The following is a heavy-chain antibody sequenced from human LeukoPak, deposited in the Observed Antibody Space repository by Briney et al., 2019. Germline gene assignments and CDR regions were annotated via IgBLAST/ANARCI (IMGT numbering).Heavy chain of an antibody. V-gene: IGHV3-49*03. Sequence: GGSLRLSCTASGFTFGDYAMSWFRQALGKGLEWVGFIRSKAYGGTTEYAASVKGRFTISRDDSKSIAYLQMNSLKTEDTAVYYCTRDAPIAVAGTWDYWGQGTLVTVSS. D-gene: IGHD6-19*01. CDR2: IRSKAYGGTT. J-gene: IGHJ4*02. CDR3: TRDAPIAVAGTWDY. CDR1: GFTFGDYA.